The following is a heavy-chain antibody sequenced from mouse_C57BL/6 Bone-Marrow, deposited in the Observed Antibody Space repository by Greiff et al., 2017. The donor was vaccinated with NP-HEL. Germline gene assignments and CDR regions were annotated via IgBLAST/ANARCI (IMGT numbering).Heavy chain of an antibody. CDR3: ASLRYYDYDDYAMDY. Sequence: VKLVESDAELVKPGASVKIPCKVSGYTFTDHTIHWMKQRPEQGLEWIGYIYPRDGSTKYNEKFKGKATLTADKSSSTAYMQLNSLTSEDSAVYFCASLRYYDYDDYAMDYWGQGTSVTVSS. J-gene: IGHJ4*01. D-gene: IGHD2-4*01. CDR1: GYTFTDHT. CDR2: IYPRDGST. V-gene: IGHV1-78*01.